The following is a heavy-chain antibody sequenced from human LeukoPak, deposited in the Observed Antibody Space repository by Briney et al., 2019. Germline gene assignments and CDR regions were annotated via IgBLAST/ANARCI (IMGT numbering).Heavy chain of an antibody. Sequence: GGSLRLSCAASGFTFSSHWMSWVRQAPGKGLEWVANIKQDGSEKYYVDSVKGRFTISRDNAKNSLYLQMNSLRAEDTAVYYCAREKETLLSITMVRGLIRRHYYMDVWGKGTTVTISS. V-gene: IGHV3-7*01. CDR3: AREKETLLSITMVRGLIRRHYYMDV. CDR2: IKQDGSEK. J-gene: IGHJ6*03. D-gene: IGHD3-10*01. CDR1: GFTFSSHW.